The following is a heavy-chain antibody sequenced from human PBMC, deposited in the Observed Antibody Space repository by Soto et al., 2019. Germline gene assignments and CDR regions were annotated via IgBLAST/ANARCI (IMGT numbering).Heavy chain of an antibody. CDR1: GGSISSSSYY. CDR2: IYYSGST. V-gene: IGHV4-39*01. J-gene: IGHJ5*02. CDR3: ARHRTTMVRGVIILIGWFDP. D-gene: IGHD3-10*01. Sequence: SETLSLTCTVSGGSISSSSYYWGWIRQPPGKGLEWIGSIYYSGSTYYNPSLKSRVTISVDTFKNQFSLKLSSVTAADTAVYYCARHRTTMVRGVIILIGWFDPWGQGTLVTVS.